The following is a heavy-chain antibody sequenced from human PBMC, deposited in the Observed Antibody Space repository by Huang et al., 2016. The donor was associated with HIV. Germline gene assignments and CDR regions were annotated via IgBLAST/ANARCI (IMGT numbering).Heavy chain of an antibody. V-gene: IGHV1-18*01. D-gene: IGHD3-10*01. CDR3: ARDPTSGKDALDI. CDR1: GYTFTSYG. Sequence: QVHLVQSGPEVKKPGASVTVSCKASGYTFTSYGIPWVRQAPGQGLVWVGWVNPYNVNTNYAQALHGRVTMTTDTATSTAYMELRSLRSDDTAIYYCARDPTSGKDALDIWGQGTLFTVSS. J-gene: IGHJ3*02. CDR2: VNPYNVNT.